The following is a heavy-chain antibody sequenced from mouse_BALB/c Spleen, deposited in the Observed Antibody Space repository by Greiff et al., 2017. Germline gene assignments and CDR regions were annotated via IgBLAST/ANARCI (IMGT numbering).Heavy chain of an antibody. D-gene: IGHD4-1*01. CDR3: ARRPSNWAVFAY. CDR1: GYTFTDYY. V-gene: IGHV1-77*01. Sequence: QVQLQQSGAELARPGASVKLSCKASGYTFTDYYINWVKQRTGQGLEWIGEIYPGSGNTYYNEKFKGKATLTADKSSSTAYMQLSSLTSEDSAVYFCARRPSNWAVFAYWGQGTLVTVSA. CDR2: IYPGSGNT. J-gene: IGHJ3*01.